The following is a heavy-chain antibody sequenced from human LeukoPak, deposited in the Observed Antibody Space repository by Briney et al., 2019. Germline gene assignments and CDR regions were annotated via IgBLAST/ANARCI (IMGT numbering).Heavy chain of an antibody. CDR1: GGSISGSSYY. D-gene: IGHD4-17*01. J-gene: IGHJ5*02. V-gene: IGHV4-39*07. CDR2: IYYSGST. Sequence: PSETLSLTCTVSGGSISGSSYYWGWIRQPPGKGLEWIGSIYYSGSTYYNPSLKSRVTISVDRSKNQFSLKLSSVTAADTAVYYCARASAVKGFDPWGQGTLVTVSS. CDR3: ARASAVKGFDP.